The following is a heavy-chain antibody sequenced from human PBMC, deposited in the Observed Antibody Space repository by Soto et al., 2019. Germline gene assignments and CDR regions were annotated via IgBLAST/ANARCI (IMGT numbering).Heavy chain of an antibody. Sequence: ASVKVSCKASGGTFSSYAISWVRQAPGQGLEWMGGIIPIFGTANYAQKFQGRVTITADESTSTAYMELSSLRSEDTAVYYCARGGITIFGVVIAASNGMDVWGQGTTVTVSS. CDR3: ARGGITIFGVVIAASNGMDV. J-gene: IGHJ6*02. V-gene: IGHV1-69*13. CDR1: GGTFSSYA. D-gene: IGHD3-3*01. CDR2: IIPIFGTA.